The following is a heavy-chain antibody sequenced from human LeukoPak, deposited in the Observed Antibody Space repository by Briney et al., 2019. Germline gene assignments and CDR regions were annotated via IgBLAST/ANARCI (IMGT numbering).Heavy chain of an antibody. J-gene: IGHJ4*02. CDR2: IYHSGST. Sequence: SGTLSLTCAVSGGSISSSNWWSWVRQPPGKGLEWIGEIYHSGSTNYNPSLKSRVTISVDKSKNQFSLKLSSVTAADTAVYYCARNYGSGSYSSYYFDYWGQGTLVTVSS. CDR1: GGSISSSNW. CDR3: ARNYGSGSYSSYYFDY. D-gene: IGHD3-10*01. V-gene: IGHV4-4*02.